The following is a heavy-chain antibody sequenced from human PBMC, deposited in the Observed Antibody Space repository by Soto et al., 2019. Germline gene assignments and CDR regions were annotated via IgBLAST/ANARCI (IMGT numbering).Heavy chain of an antibody. D-gene: IGHD6-6*01. CDR1: GFTFSSYW. V-gene: IGHV3-7*01. Sequence: GGSLRLSCAASGFTFSSYWMSWVRQAPGKGLEWVANIKQDGSEKYYVDSVKGRFTISRENAKNPLFLQMNSLGAEDTAVYYCARDKAARLRYYYYMDVWGKGTTVTVSS. CDR2: IKQDGSEK. CDR3: ARDKAARLRYYYYMDV. J-gene: IGHJ6*03.